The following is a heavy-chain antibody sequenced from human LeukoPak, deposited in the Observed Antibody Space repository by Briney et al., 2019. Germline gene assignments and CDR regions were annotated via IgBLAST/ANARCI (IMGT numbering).Heavy chain of an antibody. V-gene: IGHV4-34*01. J-gene: IGHJ4*02. CDR1: GGSFSGYY. CDR3: ARGRGIVGATFSFDY. Sequence: KPSETLSLTCAVYGGSFSGYYWSWIRQPPGKGLGWIGEINHSGSTNYNPSLKSRVTISVDTSKNQFSLKLSSVTAADTAVYYCARGRGIVGATFSFDYWGQGTLVTVSS. CDR2: INHSGST. D-gene: IGHD1-26*01.